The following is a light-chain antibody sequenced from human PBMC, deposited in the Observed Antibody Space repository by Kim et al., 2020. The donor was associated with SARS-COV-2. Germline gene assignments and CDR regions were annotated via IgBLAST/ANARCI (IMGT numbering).Light chain of an antibody. V-gene: IGKV1-5*03. CDR2: KAS. Sequence: DIQMTQSPSTLSASVGDRVTITCRASQSISSWLAWYQQKPGKAPKLLIYKASSLERGVPSRFSGSGSGTEFTLTISSLQPDDFATYYCQQYNSYSRGTFGQGTKLEI. J-gene: IGKJ2*01. CDR1: QSISSW. CDR3: QQYNSYSRGT.